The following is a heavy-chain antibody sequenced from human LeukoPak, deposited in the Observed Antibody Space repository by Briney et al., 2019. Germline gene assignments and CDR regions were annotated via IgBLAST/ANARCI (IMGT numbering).Heavy chain of an antibody. D-gene: IGHD6-19*01. J-gene: IGHJ5*02. V-gene: IGHV3-30*18. CDR3: AKSAVAGGNWFDP. Sequence: GGSLRLSCAASGFTFSSYGMHWVRQAPGKGLEWVAVISYGGSNKYYADSVKGRFTISRDNSKNTLYLQMNSLRAEDTAVYYCAKSAVAGGNWFDPWGQGTLVTVSS. CDR1: GFTFSSYG. CDR2: ISYGGSNK.